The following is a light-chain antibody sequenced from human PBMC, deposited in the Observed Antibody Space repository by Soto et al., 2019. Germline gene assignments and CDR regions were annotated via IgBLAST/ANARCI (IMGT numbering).Light chain of an antibody. CDR1: QSVSSSY. CDR2: GAS. Sequence: EIVLTQSPGTLSLAPGERATLSCRASQSVSSSYLAWYQQKPGQAPRLLIYGASSRATGIPDRFSGSGSGTDFTLTISRPEPEDFAVYYCQQYGSSTVRTFGQGTKVDIK. V-gene: IGKV3-20*01. J-gene: IGKJ1*01. CDR3: QQYGSSTVRT.